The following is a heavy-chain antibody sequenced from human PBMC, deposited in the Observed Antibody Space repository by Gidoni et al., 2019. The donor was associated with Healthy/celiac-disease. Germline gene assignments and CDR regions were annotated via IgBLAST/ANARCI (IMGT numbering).Heavy chain of an antibody. D-gene: IGHD6-19*01. CDR1: GFTFDDYA. CDR3: AKDVGRSSDYYYGMDV. J-gene: IGHJ6*02. Sequence: EVQLVESGGVVVQPGGSLRLSCAASGFTFDDYAMHWVRQAPGKGLEWVSLISWDGGSTYYADSVKGRFTISRDNSKNSLYLQMNSLRAEDTALYYCAKDVGRSSDYYYGMDVWGQGTTVTVSS. V-gene: IGHV3-43D*04. CDR2: ISWDGGST.